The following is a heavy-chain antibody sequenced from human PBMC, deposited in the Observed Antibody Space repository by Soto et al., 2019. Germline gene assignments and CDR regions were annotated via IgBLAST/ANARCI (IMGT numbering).Heavy chain of an antibody. V-gene: IGHV3-7*03. D-gene: IGHD7-27*01. Sequence: VQLVESGGGLVQPGGSLRLSCAASGFTFSSYWMSWVRQAPGKGLEWVANIKRDGSEKNYVDSVKGRFTIARDNAKNSLYLQMSSLRAEDTAVYYCARELGLGYWGQGTLVTVSS. CDR1: GFTFSSYW. J-gene: IGHJ4*02. CDR2: IKRDGSEK. CDR3: ARELGLGY.